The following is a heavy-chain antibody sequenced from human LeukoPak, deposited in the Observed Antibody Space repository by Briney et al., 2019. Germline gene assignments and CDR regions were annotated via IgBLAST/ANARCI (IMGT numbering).Heavy chain of an antibody. V-gene: IGHV3-23*01. J-gene: IGHJ3*02. D-gene: IGHD3-3*01. CDR3: AKGLMIFGVDPTDAFDI. CDR1: GFTFSSYA. Sequence: PGGSLRLSCAASGFTFSSYAMSWVRQAPGKGLEWVSAISGSGGSTYYADSVKGRFTISRDNSKNTLYLQMNSLRAEDTAVYYCAKGLMIFGVDPTDAFDIWGQGTMVTVSS. CDR2: ISGSGGST.